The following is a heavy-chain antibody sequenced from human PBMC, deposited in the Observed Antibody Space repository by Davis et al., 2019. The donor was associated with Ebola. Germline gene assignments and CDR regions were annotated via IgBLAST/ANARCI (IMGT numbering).Heavy chain of an antibody. J-gene: IGHJ4*02. CDR3: ARVGYHDILTGYYPAFDY. Sequence: GGSLRLSCKGSGYSFTSYWIGWVRQMPGKGLEWMGIIYPGDSDTRYSPSFQGQVTISADKSISTAYLQWRSLKASDTAMYYCARVGYHDILTGYYPAFDYWGQGTLVTVSS. V-gene: IGHV5-51*01. CDR1: GYSFTSYW. CDR2: IYPGDSDT. D-gene: IGHD3-9*01.